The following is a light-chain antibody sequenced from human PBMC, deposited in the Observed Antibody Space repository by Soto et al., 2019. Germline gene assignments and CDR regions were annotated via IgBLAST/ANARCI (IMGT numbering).Light chain of an antibody. V-gene: IGKV3-11*01. J-gene: IGKJ4*01. CDR3: QQRYNWPPLT. Sequence: EDVLTQSPVTLSLSPGERATLSCRASQSLITYLAWYQQKPGQAPRLLISDASNRSAGIPPRFSGSGSGTDFTLTINSLEPEDAAIYFCQQRYNWPPLTFGGGTRVEVK. CDR2: DAS. CDR1: QSLITY.